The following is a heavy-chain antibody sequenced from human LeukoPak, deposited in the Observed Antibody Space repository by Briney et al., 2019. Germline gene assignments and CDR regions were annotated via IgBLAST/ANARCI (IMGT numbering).Heavy chain of an antibody. Sequence: ASVKVSCKASGYTFTSHSMHWVRQAPGQRLEWMGWINAGNGNTKYSQKFQGRVTITRDTSASTAYMELSSLRSEDTAVYYCARESGSGSFDYWGQGTLVTVSS. D-gene: IGHD6-19*01. CDR2: INAGNGNT. CDR1: GYTFTSHS. CDR3: ARESGSGSFDY. V-gene: IGHV1-3*01. J-gene: IGHJ4*02.